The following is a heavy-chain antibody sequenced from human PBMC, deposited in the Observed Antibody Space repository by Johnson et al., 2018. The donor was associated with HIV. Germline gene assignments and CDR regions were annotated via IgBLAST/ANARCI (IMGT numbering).Heavy chain of an antibody. D-gene: IGHD3-3*01. CDR2: ISYDGSNK. J-gene: IGHJ3*02. CDR3: AKDQALTYDFWSGTPLDAFDI. V-gene: IGHV3-30*18. Sequence: QVQLVESGGGVVQPGRSLRLSCAASGFTLSTYGMHWVRQAPGKGLEWVAVISYDGSNKYYADSVKGRFTISRDNSKNTLYLQMNSLRAEDTAVYYCAKDQALTYDFWSGTPLDAFDIWGQGTMVTVSS. CDR1: GFTLSTYG.